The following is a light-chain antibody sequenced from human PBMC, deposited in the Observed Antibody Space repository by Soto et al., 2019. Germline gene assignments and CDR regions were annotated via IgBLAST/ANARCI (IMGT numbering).Light chain of an antibody. CDR3: SAYTISSTYV. J-gene: IGLJ1*01. V-gene: IGLV2-14*01. CDR2: EVS. CDR1: SSDVGNFNY. Sequence: QSVLTQPASVSGSPGQSITISCTGTSSDVGNFNYVSWYQQHPGKAPKLMIYEVSNRPSGVSNRFSGPKSGNTASLTISGLQAEDEADYSCSAYTISSTYVFGSGTKVTVL.